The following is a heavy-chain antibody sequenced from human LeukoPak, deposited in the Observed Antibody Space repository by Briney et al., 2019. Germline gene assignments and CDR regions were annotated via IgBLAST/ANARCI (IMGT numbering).Heavy chain of an antibody. V-gene: IGHV4-59*01. CDR1: GDSISNFY. CDR2: IDYSGST. CDR3: ARDGSSWSHLSFDY. J-gene: IGHJ4*02. D-gene: IGHD6-6*01. Sequence: SETLSLTCSVSGDSISNFYWSWIRQPPGKGLEWTGYIDYSGSTSYNPSLKSRVTISIDTSKNQFSLRLNSVTAADTAVYYCARDGSSWSHLSFDYWGQGTLVTVSS.